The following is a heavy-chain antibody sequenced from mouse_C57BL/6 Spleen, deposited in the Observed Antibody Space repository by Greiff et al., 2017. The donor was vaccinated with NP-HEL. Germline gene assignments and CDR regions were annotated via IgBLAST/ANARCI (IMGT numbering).Heavy chain of an antibody. CDR2: IYPSDSET. V-gene: IGHV1-61*01. CDR3: ARRDYGDAMDY. J-gene: IGHJ4*01. D-gene: IGHD2-4*01. Sequence: VQLQQPGAELVKPGASVKLSCKASRYTFTSYWMHWVKQRPGQGLEWIGNIYPSDSETHYNQKFKDKATLTVDKSSSTAYMQLSSLTSEDSAVYYCARRDYGDAMDYWGQGTSVTVSS. CDR1: RYTFTSYW.